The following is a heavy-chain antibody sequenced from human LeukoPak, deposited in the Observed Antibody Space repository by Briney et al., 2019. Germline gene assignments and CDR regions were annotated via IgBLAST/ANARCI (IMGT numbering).Heavy chain of an antibody. D-gene: IGHD3-10*01. J-gene: IGHJ3*02. V-gene: IGHV1-2*02. CDR3: ARNIWFGESADAFDI. Sequence: ASVKISCKASGYTFTSYYMHWVRQAPGQGLEWMGWINPNSGGTNYAQKFQGRVTMTRDKSIRTAYMELSRLTSDDTAVYYCARNIWFGESADAFDIWGQGTMVTVSS. CDR2: INPNSGGT. CDR1: GYTFTSYY.